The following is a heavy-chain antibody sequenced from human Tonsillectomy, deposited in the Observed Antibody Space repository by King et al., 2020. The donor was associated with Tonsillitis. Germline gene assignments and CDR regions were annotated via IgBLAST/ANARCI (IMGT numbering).Heavy chain of an antibody. J-gene: IGHJ4*02. V-gene: IGHV3-30*01. CDR1: GFTFSSYA. Sequence: VQLVEAGGSVVQPGRSLRLYCAASGFTFSSYAMHWVRQAPGKGLEWVAVISYDGSSKYYADSVKGRFTISRDNSKNTLYLQMNSLRAEDTAVYYCARARQDGDYVFDYWGQGTLVTVSS. D-gene: IGHD4-17*01. CDR2: ISYDGSSK. CDR3: ARARQDGDYVFDY.